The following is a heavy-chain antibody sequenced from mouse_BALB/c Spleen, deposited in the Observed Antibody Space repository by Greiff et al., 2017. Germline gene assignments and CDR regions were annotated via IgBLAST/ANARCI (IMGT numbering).Heavy chain of an antibody. CDR1: GYSFTGYY. J-gene: IGHJ4*01. CDR2: INPYNGAT. Sequence: EVKLMESGPELVKPGASVKISCKASGYSFTGYYMHWVKQSHVKSLEWIGRINPYNGATSYNQNFKDKASLTVDKSSSTAYMELHSLTSEDSAVYYCARKDYDAMDYWGQGTSVTVSS. CDR3: ARKDYDAMDY. V-gene: IGHV1-31*01.